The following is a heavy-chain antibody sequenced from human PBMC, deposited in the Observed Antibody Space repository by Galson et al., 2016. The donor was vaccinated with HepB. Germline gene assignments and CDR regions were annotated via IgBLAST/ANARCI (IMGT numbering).Heavy chain of an antibody. D-gene: IGHD1-1*01. V-gene: IGHV1-2*02. Sequence: SVKVSCKASGYPFTDYFVHWVRQAPGQGLEWMGWINPNSGATKYAQKFQGRVTMTGDTSITTASMELNRLRSDDTAIYYCASAGPGLETVDAFDIWGQGTMVTVSS. J-gene: IGHJ3*02. CDR1: GYPFTDYF. CDR3: ASAGPGLETVDAFDI. CDR2: INPNSGAT.